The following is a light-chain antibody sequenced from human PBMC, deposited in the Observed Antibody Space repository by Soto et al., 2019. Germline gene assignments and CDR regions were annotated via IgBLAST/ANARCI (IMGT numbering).Light chain of an antibody. CDR1: QSISSW. V-gene: IGKV1-5*03. Sequence: DIQMTQSPSTLSASVGDRVTITCRASQSISSWLAWYQQKPGKAPKLLIYKASSLESGVPSRFGGSGSGTEFTLTISSLQPDDFATYYCQQYNSFGGGTKVDIK. J-gene: IGKJ4*01. CDR3: QQYNS. CDR2: KAS.